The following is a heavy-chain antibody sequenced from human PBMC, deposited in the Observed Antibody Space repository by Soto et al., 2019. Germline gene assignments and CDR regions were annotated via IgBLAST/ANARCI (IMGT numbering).Heavy chain of an antibody. J-gene: IGHJ5*02. CDR1: GITFSNYG. D-gene: IGHD1-1*01. V-gene: IGHV3-30*18. CDR3: AKGDTTGTT. CDR2: IAYDGSNT. Sequence: QVQLVESGGGVVQPGRSLRLSCAASGITFSNYGMHWVRQAPGKGLEWVAVIAYDGSNTDYSDSVKGRFTISRDNSKKTLYLQMDRLRAGDTAVYYCAKGDTTGTTWGQGTLVTVSS.